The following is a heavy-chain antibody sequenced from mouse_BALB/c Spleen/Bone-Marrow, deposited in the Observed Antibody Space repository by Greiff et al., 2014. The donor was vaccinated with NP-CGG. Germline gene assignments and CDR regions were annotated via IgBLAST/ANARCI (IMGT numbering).Heavy chain of an antibody. CDR3: TRSRRAMDY. D-gene: IGHD2-12*01. V-gene: IGHV1S81*02. Sequence: VQLQQSGAELVKPGASVKLSCKASGYTFTSYYIYWVKQRPGQGLEWIGEINPSNGGTNFNEKFKSKATLTVDESSSTAYMQLSSLTSEDSAVYYCTRSRRAMDYWGQGTSVTVSS. CDR2: INPSNGGT. CDR1: GYTFTSYY. J-gene: IGHJ4*01.